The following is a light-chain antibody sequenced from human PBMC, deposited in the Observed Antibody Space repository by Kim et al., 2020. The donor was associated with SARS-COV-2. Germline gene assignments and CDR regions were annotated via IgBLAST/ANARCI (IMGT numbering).Light chain of an antibody. Sequence: IQMTQSPSSLSASVGDRVTISCQASQDINNYVNWYQQKPGKAPKLLIYDASNLETGVPSRFSGSGSGTDFTFTISNLQPEDIATYYCQQYHDLPFFGQGTRLDIK. CDR1: QDINNY. CDR3: QQYHDLPF. V-gene: IGKV1-33*01. CDR2: DAS. J-gene: IGKJ5*01.